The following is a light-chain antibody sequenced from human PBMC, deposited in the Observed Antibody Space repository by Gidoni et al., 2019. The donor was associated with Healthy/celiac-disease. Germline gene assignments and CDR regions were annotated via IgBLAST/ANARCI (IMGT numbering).Light chain of an antibody. CDR1: QSISSW. J-gene: IGKJ1*01. V-gene: IGKV1-5*03. CDR2: KAS. CDR3: QQYNSYRT. Sequence: DIEMTQSPSTLSASVGDRVTLTCRARQSISSWLAWYQQNPGKAPKLLIYKASSLESGVPSRFSGIGSGTEFTLTISSLQPDDFATYYCQQYNSYRTFGQGTQVEI.